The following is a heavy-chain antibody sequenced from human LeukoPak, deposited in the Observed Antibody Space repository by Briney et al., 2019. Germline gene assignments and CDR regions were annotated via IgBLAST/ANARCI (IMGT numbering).Heavy chain of an antibody. V-gene: IGHV3-74*01. D-gene: IGHD4-23*01. CDR1: GFTFSSYW. CDR2: IGTDGSGA. CDR3: ARDKYGGNSNAFDI. J-gene: IGHJ3*02. Sequence: GGSLRLSCAASGFTFSSYWMDWVRQVPGKGPLWVSRIGTDGSGAAYADYVRGRFTISRDNAKNTLYLQMNSVRAKDTAVYYCARDKYGGNSNAFDIWGQGTLVAVSS.